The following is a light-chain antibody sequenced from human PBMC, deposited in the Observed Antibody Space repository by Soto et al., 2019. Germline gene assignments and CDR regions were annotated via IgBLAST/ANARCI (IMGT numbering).Light chain of an antibody. CDR1: SSDVGAFNY. Sequence: QSVLTQPPSASGYPGQSITISCTGTSSDVGAFNYVSWYQQHPGKAPKLMIFEINKRPSGVPDRFSGSKSGNSASLTVSGLQTEDEADYYCSSYAGSNIYVFGSGTKVTVL. CDR3: SSYAGSNIYV. J-gene: IGLJ1*01. V-gene: IGLV2-8*01. CDR2: EIN.